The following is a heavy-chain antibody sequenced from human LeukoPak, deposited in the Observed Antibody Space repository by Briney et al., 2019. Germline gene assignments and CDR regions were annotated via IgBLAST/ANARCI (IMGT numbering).Heavy chain of an antibody. CDR2: IYSGGST. D-gene: IGHD3-10*01. J-gene: IGHJ4*02. Sequence: GGSLRLSCAASGFTVSSNYMSWVRQAPGKGLEWVSGIYSGGSTYYADSVKGRFTISRDNSKNTLYLQMNSLRAEDTAVYYCASSPDVGYYYGSGSPPDYWGQGTLVTVSS. V-gene: IGHV3-53*01. CDR3: ASSPDVGYYYGSGSPPDY. CDR1: GFTVSSNY.